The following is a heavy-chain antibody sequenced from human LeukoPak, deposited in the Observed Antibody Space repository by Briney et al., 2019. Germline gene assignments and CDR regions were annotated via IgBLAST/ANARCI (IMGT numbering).Heavy chain of an antibody. J-gene: IGHJ4*02. D-gene: IGHD5-24*01. CDR2: IYYSGST. V-gene: IGHV4-34*09. CDR3: ARDEEGGDGYNYFDY. Sequence: SETLSLTCAVYGGSFSGYYWSWIRQPPGKGLEWIGYIYYSGSTYYNPSLKSRVTISVDTSKNQFSLKLSSVTAADTAVYYCARDEEGGDGYNYFDYWGQGTLVTVSS. CDR1: GGSFSGYY.